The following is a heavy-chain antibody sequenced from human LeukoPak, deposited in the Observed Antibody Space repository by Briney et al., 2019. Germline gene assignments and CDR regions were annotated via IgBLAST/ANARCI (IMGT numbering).Heavy chain of an antibody. CDR2: IKKDGSEK. V-gene: IGHV3-7*01. J-gene: IGHJ4*02. CDR1: GFTFSNYW. Sequence: GGSLRLSCAASGFTFSNYWMSRVRQAPGKGLEWVANIKKDGSEKYYVDSVKGRFTISRDNAKNSLYLQMNSLRAEDTAVYYCASLDYWGQGTLVTVSS. CDR3: ASLDY.